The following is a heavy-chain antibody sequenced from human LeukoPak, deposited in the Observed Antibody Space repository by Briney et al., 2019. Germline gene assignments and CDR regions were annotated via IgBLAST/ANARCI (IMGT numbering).Heavy chain of an antibody. D-gene: IGHD2-2*01. V-gene: IGHV3-74*01. CDR1: GFTFSSYW. CDR2: INSDGSST. Sequence: GGSLRLSCAASGFTFSSYWMHWVRHAPGKGLVRVSRINSDGSSTSYADSVKGRFTISRDNAKNTLYLQMNSLRAEDTAVYYCARGYCSSTSCLTPFDYWGQGTLVTVSS. CDR3: ARGYCSSTSCLTPFDY. J-gene: IGHJ4*02.